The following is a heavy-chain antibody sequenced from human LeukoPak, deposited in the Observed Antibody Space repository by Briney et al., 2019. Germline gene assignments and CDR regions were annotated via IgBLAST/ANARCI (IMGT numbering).Heavy chain of an antibody. Sequence: GGSLRLSCAASGFTFSSYAMGWVRQAPGKGLEWVSAISGSGGSTYYADSVKGRFTISRDNSKNTLYLQMNSLRAEDTAVYYCAKGGQQLVRFNWFDPWGQGTLVTVSS. V-gene: IGHV3-23*01. CDR1: GFTFSSYA. D-gene: IGHD6-13*01. J-gene: IGHJ5*02. CDR2: ISGSGGST. CDR3: AKGGQQLVRFNWFDP.